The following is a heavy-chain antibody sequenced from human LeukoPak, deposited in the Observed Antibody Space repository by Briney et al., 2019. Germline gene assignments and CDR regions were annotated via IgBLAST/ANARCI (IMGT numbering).Heavy chain of an antibody. Sequence: ASVEVSCKASGYTFTSYYMHWVRQAPGQGLEWMGIINPSGGSTSYAQKFQGRVTMTRDMSTSTVYMELSSLRSEDTAVYYCARERGTLAVAGDAFDIWGQGTMVTVSS. CDR3: ARERGTLAVAGDAFDI. D-gene: IGHD6-19*01. J-gene: IGHJ3*02. CDR2: INPSGGST. V-gene: IGHV1-46*01. CDR1: GYTFTSYY.